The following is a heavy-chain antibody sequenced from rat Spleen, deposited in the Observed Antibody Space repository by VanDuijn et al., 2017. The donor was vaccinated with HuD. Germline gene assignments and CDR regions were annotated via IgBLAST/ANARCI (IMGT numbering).Heavy chain of an antibody. V-gene: IGHV2-41*01. J-gene: IGHJ2*01. CDR1: DFSLTSYH. Sequence: QVQLKESGPGLVQPSQTLSLTCTVADFSLTSYHVHWFRQPPGRGLEWMGVIWNTGGTRYNSGLKSRLSIGKDTSKSQVFLKMDSLQTEYTATYYCARESPFEYTTDYWGQGFMVTVSS. CDR2: IWNTGGT. D-gene: IGHD1-5*01. CDR3: ARESPFEYTTDY.